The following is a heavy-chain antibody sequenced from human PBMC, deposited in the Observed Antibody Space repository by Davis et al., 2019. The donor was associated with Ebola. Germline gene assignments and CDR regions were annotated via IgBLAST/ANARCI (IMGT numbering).Heavy chain of an antibody. CDR1: GFTFSSYA. CDR2: IWYDGSEK. D-gene: IGHD2-2*01. J-gene: IGHJ6*02. V-gene: IGHV3-30*02. Sequence: GESLKISCSASGFTFSSYAMHWVRQAPGKGLEWVAAIWYDGSEKYYADSVKGRFTISRDNSKKTMYLQMNSLRAEDTAVYYCAKDLEYVVPAAILYYYYGMDVWGQGTTVTVSS. CDR3: AKDLEYVVPAAILYYYYGMDV.